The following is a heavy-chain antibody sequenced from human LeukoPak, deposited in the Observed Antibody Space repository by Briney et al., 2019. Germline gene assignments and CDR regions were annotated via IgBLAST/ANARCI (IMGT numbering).Heavy chain of an antibody. J-gene: IGHJ4*02. V-gene: IGHV4-61*02. Sequence: PSETLSLTCTVSGGSISSGSYYWSWIRQPAGKGLEWIGRIYTSGSTNYNPSLKSRVTISVDTSKNQFSLKLSSVTAADTAVYYCAREARGSGWQDYWGQGTLVTVSS. CDR3: AREARGSGWQDY. CDR2: IYTSGST. CDR1: GGSISSGSYY. D-gene: IGHD6-19*01.